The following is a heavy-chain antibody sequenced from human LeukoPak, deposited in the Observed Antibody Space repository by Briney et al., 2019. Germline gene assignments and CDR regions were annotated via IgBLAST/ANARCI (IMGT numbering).Heavy chain of an antibody. D-gene: IGHD3-10*01. CDR1: GFTFSSYA. V-gene: IGHV3-23*01. J-gene: IGHJ4*02. CDR3: AKALETPHRYGGSGSYFDY. Sequence: PGGSLRLSCAASGFTFSSYAMSWVRQAPGKGLEWVSAISGSGGSTYYADSVKGRFTISRDNSKNTLYLQMNSLRAEDTAVYYCAKALETPHRYGGSGSYFDYWGQGTLVTVSS. CDR2: ISGSGGST.